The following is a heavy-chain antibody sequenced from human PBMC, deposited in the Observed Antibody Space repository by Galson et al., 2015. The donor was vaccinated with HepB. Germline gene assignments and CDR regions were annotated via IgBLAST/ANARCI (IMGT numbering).Heavy chain of an antibody. Sequence: SLRLSCAASGFTVSSNYMSWVRQAPGKGLEWVSVIYSGGNTYYADSVKGRFTISRDNSKNTLYLQMNSLRAEDTAVSYCARPGFGDTYAYYYYDMDVWGQGTTVTVSS. CDR3: ARPGFGDTYAYYYYDMDV. J-gene: IGHJ6*02. D-gene: IGHD3-10*01. CDR1: GFTVSSNY. CDR2: IYSGGNT. V-gene: IGHV3-66*04.